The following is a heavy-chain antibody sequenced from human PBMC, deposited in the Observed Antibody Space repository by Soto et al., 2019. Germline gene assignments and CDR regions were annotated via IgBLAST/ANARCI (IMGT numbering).Heavy chain of an antibody. D-gene: IGHD6-13*01. Sequence: QVTLKESGPVLVKPTETLTLTCTVSGFSLSNARMGVSWIRQPPGKALEWLAHIFSNDEKSYSTSLKSRLTISKDTSKSQVVLTMTNMDPVDTATYYCARIPSSIWSAYYYYGMDVWGQGTTVTVSS. CDR3: ARIPSSIWSAYYYYGMDV. J-gene: IGHJ6*02. V-gene: IGHV2-26*01. CDR2: IFSNDEK. CDR1: GFSLSNARMG.